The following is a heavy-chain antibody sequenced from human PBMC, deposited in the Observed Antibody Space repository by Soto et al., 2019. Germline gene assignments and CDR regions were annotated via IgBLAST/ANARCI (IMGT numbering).Heavy chain of an antibody. D-gene: IGHD6-13*01. J-gene: IGHJ6*02. V-gene: IGHV3-30-3*01. CDR3: ARAGLGEQQLVQLGSPYYYGMDV. Sequence: GGSLRLSCAASGFTFSSYAMHWVRQAPGKGLEWVAVISYDGSNKYYADSVKGRFTISRDNSKNTLYLQMNSLRAEDTAVYYCARAGLGEQQLVQLGSPYYYGMDVWGQGTTVTVSS. CDR2: ISYDGSNK. CDR1: GFTFSSYA.